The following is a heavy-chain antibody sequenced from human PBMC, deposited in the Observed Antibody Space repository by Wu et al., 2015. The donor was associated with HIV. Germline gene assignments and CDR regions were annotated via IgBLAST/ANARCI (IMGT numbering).Heavy chain of an antibody. CDR1: GYTFANYY. J-gene: IGHJ4*02. CDR3: ARDATPVTTEFDY. V-gene: IGHV1-2*02. Sequence: QVRLVQSGAEVKKPGASVKVSCGTSGYTFANYYIHWLRQAPGQGPEWTAWINPSGGSTIYSENFEGRVTVTRDTSMKTVYMELDSLTSGDTAVYYCARDATPVTTEFDYWGQGTLITVSS. CDR2: INPSGGST. D-gene: IGHD4-11*01.